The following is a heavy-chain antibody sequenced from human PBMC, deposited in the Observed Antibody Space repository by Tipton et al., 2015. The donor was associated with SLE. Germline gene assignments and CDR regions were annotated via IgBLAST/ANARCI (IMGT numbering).Heavy chain of an antibody. D-gene: IGHD6-19*01. V-gene: IGHV4-39*07. CDR2: IYYSGST. J-gene: IGHJ3*02. CDR3: ARDSMAGREAFDI. CDR1: GGSISSSSYY. Sequence: TLSLTCTVPGGSISSSSYYWGWIRQPPGKGLEWIGSIYYSGSTYYNPSLKSRVTISVDTSKNQFSLKLSSVTAADTAVYYCARDSMAGREAFDIWGQGTMVTVSS.